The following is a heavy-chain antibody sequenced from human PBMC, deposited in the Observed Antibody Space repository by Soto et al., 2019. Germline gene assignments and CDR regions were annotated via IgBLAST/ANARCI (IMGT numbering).Heavy chain of an antibody. CDR3: ARGINYYDSGHYAFDI. D-gene: IGHD3-10*01. V-gene: IGHV1-8*01. CDR1: GYTFTSYD. Sequence: QVQLVQSGAEVKKPGASGKVSCKASGYTFTSYDINWVRQATGQGLEWMGWMNPNSGNTGYAQKFQGRVTMTRNTSISTAYMELSSLRSEDTAVYYCARGINYYDSGHYAFDIWGQGTMVTVSS. CDR2: MNPNSGNT. J-gene: IGHJ3*02.